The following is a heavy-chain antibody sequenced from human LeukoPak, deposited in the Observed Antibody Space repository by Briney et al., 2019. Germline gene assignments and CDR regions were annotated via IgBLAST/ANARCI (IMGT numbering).Heavy chain of an antibody. CDR2: IYHTGDI. V-gene: IGHV4-59*01. Sequence: SETLSLTCTVSGASIRSYYWALIRQPPGKGLEWIGNIYHTGDINYSPSLESRVTISVDTSKNQFSLKLTSVTAADTAVYYCARDRGYYASGSYYKSGRFDPWGQGTLVTVSS. J-gene: IGHJ5*02. D-gene: IGHD3-10*01. CDR3: ARDRGYYASGSYYKSGRFDP. CDR1: GASIRSYY.